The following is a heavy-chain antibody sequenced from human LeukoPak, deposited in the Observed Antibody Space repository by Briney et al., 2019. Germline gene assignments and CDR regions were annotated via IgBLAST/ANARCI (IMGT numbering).Heavy chain of an antibody. CDR1: GGSISSSNW. J-gene: IGHJ5*02. V-gene: IGHV4-4*02. CDR3: ARDARPYYDFWSGYHSAHVNWFDP. Sequence: PSETLSLTCAVSGGSISSSNWWSWARQPPGKGLEWIGEIYHSGSTNYNPSLKSRVTISVDKSKNQFSLKLSSVTAADTAVYYCARDARPYYDFWSGYHSAHVNWFDPWGQGTLVTVSS. D-gene: IGHD3-3*01. CDR2: IYHSGST.